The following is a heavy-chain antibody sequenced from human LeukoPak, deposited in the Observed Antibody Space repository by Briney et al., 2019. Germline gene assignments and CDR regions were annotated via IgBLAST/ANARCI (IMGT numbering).Heavy chain of an antibody. CDR1: GYTFTSYG. V-gene: IGHV1-18*01. CDR2: ISAYNGNT. CDR3: ARYRRAYYYYYGMDV. Sequence: ASVKVSCKASGYTFTSYGISWVRQAPGQGLEWMGWISAYNGNTNYAQKLQGRVTMTTDTSTSTAYMELRSLRSDDTAVYYCARYRRAYYYYYGMDVWGQGTTVTVSS. D-gene: IGHD3-16*02. J-gene: IGHJ6*02.